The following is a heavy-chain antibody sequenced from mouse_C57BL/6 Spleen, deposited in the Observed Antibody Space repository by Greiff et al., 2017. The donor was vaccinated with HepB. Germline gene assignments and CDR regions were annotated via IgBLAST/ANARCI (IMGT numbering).Heavy chain of an antibody. V-gene: IGHV5-9*01. D-gene: IGHD2-2*01. CDR1: GFTFSSYT. J-gene: IGHJ2*01. CDR3: ARHGGYDPYFDY. Sequence: EVQGVESGGGLVKPGGSLKLSCAASGFTFSSYTMSWVRQTPEKRLEWVATISGGGGNTYYPDSVKGRFTISRDNAKNTLYLQMSSLRSEDTALYYCARHGGYDPYFDYWGQGTTLTVSS. CDR2: ISGGGGNT.